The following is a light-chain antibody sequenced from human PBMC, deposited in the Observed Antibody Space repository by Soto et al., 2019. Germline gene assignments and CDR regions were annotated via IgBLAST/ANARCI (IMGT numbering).Light chain of an antibody. Sequence: DIQMTQSPSTLSASVGDRVTITCRASQGIVRWLAWYQQKPGKAPKLLIYDASSLESGVPSRFSGSGAGTEFTLTISSLQPDDFATYYCHQYYTYSWTFGQGTKVDIK. CDR3: HQYYTYSWT. CDR1: QGIVRW. J-gene: IGKJ1*01. CDR2: DAS. V-gene: IGKV1-5*01.